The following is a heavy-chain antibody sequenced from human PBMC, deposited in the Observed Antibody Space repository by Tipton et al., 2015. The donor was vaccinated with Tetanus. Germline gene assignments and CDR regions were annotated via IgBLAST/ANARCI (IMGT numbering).Heavy chain of an antibody. Sequence: TLSLTCTVSGGSMSNNYWSWIRQPPGKGLEWIAYIFHSGSTNYSPSLKSRVAISMDTSKNQFSLKLNSVTAADSAVYYCARGRQRLVPAGFDLWGQGTLVTVSS. CDR1: GGSMSNNY. J-gene: IGHJ5*02. D-gene: IGHD6-13*01. V-gene: IGHV4-59*12. CDR3: ARGRQRLVPAGFDL. CDR2: IFHSGST.